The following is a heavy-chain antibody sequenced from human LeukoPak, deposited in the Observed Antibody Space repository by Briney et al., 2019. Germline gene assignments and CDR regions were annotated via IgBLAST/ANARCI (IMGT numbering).Heavy chain of an antibody. V-gene: IGHV4-34*01. CDR3: ARYIVVVPAAIGNWFDP. CDR1: GGSFSGYY. J-gene: IGHJ5*02. Sequence: SETLSLTCAVYGGSFSGYYWSWIRQPPGKGLEWIGEINHSGSTNYSPSLKSRVTISVDTSKNQFSLKLSSVTAADTAVYYCARYIVVVPAAIGNWFDPWGQGTLVTVSS. D-gene: IGHD2-2*01. CDR2: INHSGST.